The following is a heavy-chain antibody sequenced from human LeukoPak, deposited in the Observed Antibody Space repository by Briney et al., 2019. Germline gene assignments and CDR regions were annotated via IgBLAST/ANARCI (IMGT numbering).Heavy chain of an antibody. J-gene: IGHJ4*02. CDR1: GFTVSSYG. D-gene: IGHD6-19*01. CDR2: ISYDGNNK. V-gene: IGHV3-30*18. CDR3: AKGHSSGWNNYFDF. Sequence: PGRSLRLSCAASGFTVSSYGMHWVRQVPGKGLEWVAVISYDGNNKYYADSVEGRFTISRDNSKNTLCLQVNSLRVEDTAVYYCAKGHSSGWNNYFDFRGQGTLVSVS.